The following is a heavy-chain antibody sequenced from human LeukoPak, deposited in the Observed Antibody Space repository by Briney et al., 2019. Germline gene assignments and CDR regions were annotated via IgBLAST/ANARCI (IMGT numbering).Heavy chain of an antibody. V-gene: IGHV4/OR15-8*02. CDR1: GGSINNY. J-gene: IGHJ4*02. D-gene: IGHD3-16*01. CDR2: IHHNGGT. Sequence: SETLSLTCIVSGGSINNYWSWVRQPPGKGLEWIGQIHHNGGTNYSPSLKSRLTMSIDKSENQFSLYLNSVTAADTAVYYCARHGGFHFDSWGQGALVTVSS. CDR3: ARHGGFHFDS.